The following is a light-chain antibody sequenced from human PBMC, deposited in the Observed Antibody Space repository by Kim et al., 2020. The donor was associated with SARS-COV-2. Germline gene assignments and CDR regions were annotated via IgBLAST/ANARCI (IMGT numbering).Light chain of an antibody. CDR2: WAS. CDR3: QQYYSSPIT. V-gene: IGKV4-1*01. Sequence: ATINCKSSQSVLYSSNNKNYLAWFQQKPRQPPKLRIYWASTRESGVPDRFSGSGSGTDFTLTISSLQAEDVAVYYCQQYYSSPITFGQGTRLEIK. J-gene: IGKJ5*01. CDR1: QSVLYSSNNKNY.